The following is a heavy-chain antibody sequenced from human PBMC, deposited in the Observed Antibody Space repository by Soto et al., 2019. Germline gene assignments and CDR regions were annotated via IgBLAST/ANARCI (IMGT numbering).Heavy chain of an antibody. D-gene: IGHD3-10*01. V-gene: IGHV1-18*01. Sequence: QVQLVQSGAEVKKPGASVKVSCKASGYTFTSYGISWVRQAPGQGLEWMGWISAYNGNTNYAQKLQGRVTMTTDTPTSTAYMELRSLRSDDTAVYYGARDRGTMVRGVGVAFDIWGQGTMVTVSS. J-gene: IGHJ3*02. CDR2: ISAYNGNT. CDR1: GYTFTSYG. CDR3: ARDRGTMVRGVGVAFDI.